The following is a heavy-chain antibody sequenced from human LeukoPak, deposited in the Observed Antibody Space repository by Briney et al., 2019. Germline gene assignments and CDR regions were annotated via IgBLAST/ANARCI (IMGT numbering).Heavy chain of an antibody. V-gene: IGHV1-58*01. D-gene: IGHD2-2*01. CDR2: IVVGSGNT. CDR1: GFTFTSSA. CDR3: AAAPVRDIVVVPAALDAFDI. Sequence: SVKVSCKASGFTFTSSAVQWVRQARGQRLEWIGWIVVGSGNTNYAQKFQERVTITRDMSTSTAYMELSSLRSEDTAVYYCAAAPVRDIVVVPAALDAFDIWGQGTMVTVSS. J-gene: IGHJ3*02.